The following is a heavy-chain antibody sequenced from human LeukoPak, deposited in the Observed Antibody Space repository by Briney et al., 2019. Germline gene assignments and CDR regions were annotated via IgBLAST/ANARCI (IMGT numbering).Heavy chain of an antibody. Sequence: GGSLRLSCAASGFTFSNYWMSWVRQAPGKGLEWVASIKQDGSEKYYVDSVKGRFTISRDNAKNSLYLQMNSLRAEDTAVYFCARDPRTVSTDSWGQGTLVTVSS. D-gene: IGHD4-4*01. J-gene: IGHJ5*01. CDR1: GFTFSNYW. V-gene: IGHV3-7*01. CDR2: IKQDGSEK. CDR3: ARDPRTVSTDS.